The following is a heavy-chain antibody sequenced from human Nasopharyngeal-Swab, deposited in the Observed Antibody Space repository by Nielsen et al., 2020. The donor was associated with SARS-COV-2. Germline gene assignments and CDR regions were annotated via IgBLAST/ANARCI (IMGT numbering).Heavy chain of an antibody. V-gene: IGHV4-59*08. Sequence: SETLSLTCSVSGDSITSSHWSWIRQPPGKGLEWIGCMYYSGTTSYNPSLESRVTMSIDTSKNQFSLKVTSVTAADTAIYYCARQSSSSWYGAFDVWGRGTLVTVSS. J-gene: IGHJ3*01. CDR3: ARQSSSSWYGAFDV. D-gene: IGHD6-13*01. CDR1: GDSITSSH. CDR2: MYYSGTT.